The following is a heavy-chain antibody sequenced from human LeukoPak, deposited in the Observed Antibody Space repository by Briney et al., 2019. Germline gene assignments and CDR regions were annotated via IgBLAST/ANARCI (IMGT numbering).Heavy chain of an antibody. CDR1: GFTFDMYT. Sequence: GGSLRLSCEASGFTFDMYTMHWARQAPGKGLEWVAAISSDSNDKHYADSLQGRFTISRDDSQNSLFLHMQSLRDDDTAIYYCARNFYFDSSADLDYWGQGTLVTVSS. V-gene: IGHV3-21*01. D-gene: IGHD6-19*01. J-gene: IGHJ4*02. CDR2: ISSDSNDK. CDR3: ARNFYFDSSADLDY.